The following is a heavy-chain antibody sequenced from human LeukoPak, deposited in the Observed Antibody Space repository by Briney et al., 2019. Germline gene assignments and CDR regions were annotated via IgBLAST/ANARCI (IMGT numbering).Heavy chain of an antibody. CDR3: TRAKYSTSWNYYYYYMDV. J-gene: IGHJ6*03. CDR2: IRSKANSYAT. Sequence: GGSLRLSCAASGFTFSGSAMHWVRQASGKGLEWVGRIRSKANSYATAYAASVKGRFTISRDDSKNTAYLQMNSLKTEDTAVYYCTRAKYSTSWNYYYYYMDVWGKGTRSPSP. D-gene: IGHD6-13*01. CDR1: GFTFSGSA. V-gene: IGHV3-73*01.